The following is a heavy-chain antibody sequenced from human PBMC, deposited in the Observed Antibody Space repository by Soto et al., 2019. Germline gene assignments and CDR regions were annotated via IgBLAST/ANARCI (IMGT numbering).Heavy chain of an antibody. CDR3: ARRQYYYDSSGYYYYFDY. CDR2: ISSSGSTI. Sequence: GGSLRLSCAASGFTFSSYEMNWVRQAPGKGLEWVSYISSSGSTIYYADSVKGRFTISRDNAKNSLYLQMNSLRAEDTAVYYCARRQYYYDSSGYYYYFDYWGQGTLVTVSS. J-gene: IGHJ4*02. CDR1: GFTFSSYE. D-gene: IGHD3-22*01. V-gene: IGHV3-48*03.